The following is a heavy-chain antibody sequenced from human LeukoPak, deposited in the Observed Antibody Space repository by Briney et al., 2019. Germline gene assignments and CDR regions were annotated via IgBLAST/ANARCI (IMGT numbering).Heavy chain of an antibody. CDR3: ARDDSSGSNNYGDWFDP. D-gene: IGHD3-22*01. J-gene: IGHJ5*02. Sequence: GGSLRLSCAASGFTFSDYYMSWIRQAPGKGLEWVSYISSSGSTIYYADSVKGRFTISRDNAKNSLYLQMNSLRAEDTAVYYCARDDSSGSNNYGDWFDPWGQGTLVTVSS. CDR1: GFTFSDYY. CDR2: ISSSGSTI. V-gene: IGHV3-11*01.